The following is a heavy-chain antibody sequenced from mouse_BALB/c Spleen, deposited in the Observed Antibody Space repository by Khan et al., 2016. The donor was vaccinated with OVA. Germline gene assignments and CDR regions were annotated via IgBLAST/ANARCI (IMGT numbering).Heavy chain of an antibody. D-gene: IGHD2-4*01. V-gene: IGHV1-7*01. Sequence: QVQLKESGAELAKPGASVKMSCKASGYTFTSYWMHWVKQRPGQGLEWIGYINPSTGYTEYNQKFKDKATLTADKSSSTAYMQLSSLKYDDYAVSYCERYALDNDDYWGQGTTLTVSS. J-gene: IGHJ2*01. CDR3: ERYALDNDDY. CDR1: GYTFTSYW. CDR2: INPSTGYT.